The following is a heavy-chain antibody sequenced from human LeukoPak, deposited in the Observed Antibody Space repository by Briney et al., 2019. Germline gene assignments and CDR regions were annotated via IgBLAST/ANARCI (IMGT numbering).Heavy chain of an antibody. D-gene: IGHD3-10*01. J-gene: IGHJ3*02. V-gene: IGHV3-48*03. CDR1: GFTFSNYE. CDR2: ISGDGSTK. CDR3: VRDGASWGGDSFDI. Sequence: GGSLRLSCAASGFTFSNYEMNWVRQTPGKGLEWASYISGDGSTKFYAGSVKGRFTISRDNTKNSLYLQMNNLRAEDTAVYYCVRDGASWGGDSFDIWGQGTMVTVSS.